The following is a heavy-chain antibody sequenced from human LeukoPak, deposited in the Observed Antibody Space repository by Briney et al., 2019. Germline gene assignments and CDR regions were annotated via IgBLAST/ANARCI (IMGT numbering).Heavy chain of an antibody. CDR3: ARASFGSGSLQFDY. D-gene: IGHD3-10*01. J-gene: IGHJ4*02. CDR1: GYTFTGYY. CDR2: INPNSGGT. V-gene: IGHV1-2*02. Sequence: ASVKVSCKASGYTFTGYYMHWVRQAPGQGLEWIGWINPNSGGTNYAQKFQGRVTMTRDTSISTAYMELSRLRSDDTAVYCCARASFGSGSLQFDYWGQGTLVTVSS.